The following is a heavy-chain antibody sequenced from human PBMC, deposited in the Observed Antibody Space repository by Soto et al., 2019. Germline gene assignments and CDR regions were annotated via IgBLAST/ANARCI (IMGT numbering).Heavy chain of an antibody. CDR2: IFSDDNT. Sequence: DVQLVESGGGLIQPGGSLRLSCAASGITATNGHMSWVRQSPGKGLEWVSVIFSDDNTYYADSVKGRFTISRDTSKNTVYLQMNSLRADDTAVYYCARDWNGDKYFDYWGQGTLVTVSS. D-gene: IGHD4-17*01. CDR1: GITATNGH. V-gene: IGHV3-53*01. J-gene: IGHJ4*02. CDR3: ARDWNGDKYFDY.